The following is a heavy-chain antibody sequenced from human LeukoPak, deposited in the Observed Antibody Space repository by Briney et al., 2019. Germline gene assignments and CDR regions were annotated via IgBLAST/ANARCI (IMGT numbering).Heavy chain of an antibody. D-gene: IGHD5-24*01. CDR2: ISYDGSNK. Sequence: GGSLRLSCAASGFTFSSYGMHWVRQAPGKGLEWVAVISYDGSNKYYADSVKGRFTISRDNSKNTLYLQMNSLRAEDTAVYYCARDSGARLQWGLDYFDYWGQGTLVTVSS. V-gene: IGHV3-30*03. CDR1: GFTFSSYG. CDR3: ARDSGARLQWGLDYFDY. J-gene: IGHJ4*02.